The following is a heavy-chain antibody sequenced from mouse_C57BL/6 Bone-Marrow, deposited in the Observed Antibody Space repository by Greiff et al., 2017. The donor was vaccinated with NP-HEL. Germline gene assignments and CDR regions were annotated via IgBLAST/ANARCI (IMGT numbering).Heavy chain of an antibody. CDR1: GYTFTDYY. CDR2: INPNNGGT. V-gene: IGHV1-26*01. CDR3: ARGGVIYYYGSRYFDV. J-gene: IGHJ1*03. D-gene: IGHD1-1*01. Sequence: EVQLQQSGPELVKPGASVKISCKASGYTFTDYYMNWVKQSHGKSLEWIGDINPNNGGTSYNQKFKGKATLTVDKSSSTAYMERRSLTSEDSAVYYCARGGVIYYYGSRYFDVWGTGTTVTVSS.